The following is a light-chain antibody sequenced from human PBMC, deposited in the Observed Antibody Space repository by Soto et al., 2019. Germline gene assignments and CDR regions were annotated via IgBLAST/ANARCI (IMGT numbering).Light chain of an antibody. V-gene: IGKV1-27*01. CDR1: QDIDNF. CDR2: SAS. CDR3: QKYNSAPLT. J-gene: IGKJ4*01. Sequence: DIQLTQSPSFLSASVGDRVTITCRASQDIDNFLAWYQQIPGKAPNLLIHSASTLQSGVPSRFSGSGSGTDFTLTISSLQPEDVAAYYCQKYNSAPLTFGGGTKVDIK.